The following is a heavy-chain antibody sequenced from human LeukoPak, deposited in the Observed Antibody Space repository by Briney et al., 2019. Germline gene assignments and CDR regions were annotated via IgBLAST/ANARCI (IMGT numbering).Heavy chain of an antibody. CDR3: ARALDEGARFDY. V-gene: IGHV3-30-3*01. CDR2: ISYDGTNK. Sequence: GGSLRLSCTASGFTFSTYAMHWVRQAPGKGLEWVAVISYDGTNKYYADSMKGRFTISRDNSKNTLYLQMNSLRAEDTAVYYCARALDEGARFDYWGQGTLVTVSS. J-gene: IGHJ4*02. CDR1: GFTFSTYA.